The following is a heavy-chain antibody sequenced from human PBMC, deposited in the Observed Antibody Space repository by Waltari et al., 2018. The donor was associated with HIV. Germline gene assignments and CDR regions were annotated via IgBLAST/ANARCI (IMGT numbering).Heavy chain of an antibody. CDR3: VTGIIPAAQ. J-gene: IGHJ4*02. D-gene: IGHD1-1*01. CDR2: INKDGSEK. CDR1: GLSFGNSW. V-gene: IGHV3-7*01. Sequence: EVQLAESGGGLVQPGESQRLSCVASGLSFGNSWMTWVRQAPGKGLEWVANINKDGSEKFYLDSVKGRFTISRDNAKNSLFLQMNSLTAEDTAVYYCVTGIIPAAQWGRGTLVTVSA.